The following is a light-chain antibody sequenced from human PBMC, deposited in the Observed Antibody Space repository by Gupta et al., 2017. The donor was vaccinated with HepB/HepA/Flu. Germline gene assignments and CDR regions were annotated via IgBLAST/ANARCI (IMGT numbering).Light chain of an antibody. CDR1: SSDVGAYNY. CDR2: DVT. CDR3: GSYGGSYTWV. V-gene: IGLV2-11*01. J-gene: IGLJ3*02. Sequence: QSALTQPRSVSESPGQSVTISCTGTSSDVGAYNYVSWYRHHPGEAPKLMIYDVTKRPSGVPDRFSGSKSGNTASLTISGLQAEDEADYYCGSYGGSYTWVFGGGTKLTVL.